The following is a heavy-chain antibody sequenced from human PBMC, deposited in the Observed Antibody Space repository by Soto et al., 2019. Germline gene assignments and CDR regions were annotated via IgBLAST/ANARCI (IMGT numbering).Heavy chain of an antibody. D-gene: IGHD4-17*01. CDR3: ARDYGDTATRYYGMDV. CDR2: INHSGST. V-gene: IGHV4-34*01. J-gene: IGHJ6*02. Sequence: SEILSLTCAVYGGSFSGYYWSWIRQPPGKGLEWIGEINHSGSTNYNPSLKSRVTISVDTSKNQFSLKLSSVTAADTAVYYCARDYGDTATRYYGMDVWGQGTTVTVS. CDR1: GGSFSGYY.